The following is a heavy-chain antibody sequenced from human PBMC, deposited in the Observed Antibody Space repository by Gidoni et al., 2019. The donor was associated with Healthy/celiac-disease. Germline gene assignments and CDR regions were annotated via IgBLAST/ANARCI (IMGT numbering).Heavy chain of an antibody. J-gene: IGHJ6*02. CDR3: ARDGGLSYYYYGMDV. CDR1: GFPFSIYE. CDR2: ISSSGSTI. D-gene: IGHD3-3*01. Sequence: EVQLVESGGGLVHPGGSLSLSCAASGFPFSIYEMNWVRQAPGKGLEWVSYISSSGSTIYYADSGKGRCTISRDNAKNALYRQMNSLRAEDTAVYYCARDGGLSYYYYGMDVWGQGTTVTVSS. V-gene: IGHV3-48*03.